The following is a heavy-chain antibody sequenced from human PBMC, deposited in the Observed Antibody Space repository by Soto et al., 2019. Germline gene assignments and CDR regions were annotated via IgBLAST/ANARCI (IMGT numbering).Heavy chain of an antibody. D-gene: IGHD5-18*01. J-gene: IGHJ4*02. CDR1: SVSNAW. CDR2: IKSKTDGGTT. Sequence: SVSNAWMNWVRQAPGKGLEWVGRIKSKTDGGTTDYAAPVKGRFTISRDDSKNTLYLQMNSLKTEDTAVYYCTTEIGGGDSYGQDYWGQGTLVTVSS. CDR3: TTEIGGGDSYGQDY. V-gene: IGHV3-15*07.